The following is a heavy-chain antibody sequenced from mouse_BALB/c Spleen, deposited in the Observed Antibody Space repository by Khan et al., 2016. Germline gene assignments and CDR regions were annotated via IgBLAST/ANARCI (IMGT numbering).Heavy chain of an antibody. D-gene: IGHD1-1*01. CDR1: GYSITSGYN. CDR3: ASYSNGSSSIY. CDR2: IYYSGYT. Sequence: EVQLQESGPDLVKPSQSLSLTCTVTGYSITSGYNWHWIRQFPGNKLEWMGYIYYSGYTNYNPSLKSRISITRDTSKNQFFLQLSSVTTEDTATYYCASYSNGSSSIYWGQGTTLTVSS. J-gene: IGHJ2*01. V-gene: IGHV3-1*02.